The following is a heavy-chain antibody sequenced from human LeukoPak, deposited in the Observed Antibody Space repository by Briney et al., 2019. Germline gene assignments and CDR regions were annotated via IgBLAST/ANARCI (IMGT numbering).Heavy chain of an antibody. Sequence: GGSLRLSCTASGFTFSDYAMSWVRQAPGKGLEWVSDISGFSGNTYYADSVKGRFTISRDNSKNTPYLQMNSLRAEDTAVYYCARDSVAPAVHYYFDYWGQGTLVTVSS. CDR1: GFTFSDYA. V-gene: IGHV3-23*01. J-gene: IGHJ4*02. D-gene: IGHD2-2*01. CDR2: ISGFSGNT. CDR3: ARDSVAPAVHYYFDY.